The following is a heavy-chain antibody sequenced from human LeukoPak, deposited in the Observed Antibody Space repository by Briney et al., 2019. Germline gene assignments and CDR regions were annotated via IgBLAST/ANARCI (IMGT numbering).Heavy chain of an antibody. CDR2: ISSSDSTR. J-gene: IGHJ4*02. Sequence: GGSLRLSCAASGFTFSDYYMSWIRQAPGKGLEWVSHISSSDSTRYYADSVKGRFTISRDNAKNSLYLQMNSLRAEDTAVYYCARGNRQLGYYGSGSRLPYDHWGQGTLVTVSS. V-gene: IGHV3-11*04. CDR3: ARGNRQLGYYGSGSRLPYDH. CDR1: GFTFSDYY. D-gene: IGHD3-10*01.